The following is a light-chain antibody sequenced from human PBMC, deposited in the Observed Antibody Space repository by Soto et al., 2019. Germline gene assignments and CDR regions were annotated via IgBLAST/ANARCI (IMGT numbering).Light chain of an antibody. J-gene: IGKJ4*01. Sequence: EIVMTQSPATLSVSPGERATLSCRASQSVSNNLAWYQQKPGQAPSLLIYFASTRATGIPARFSGSGSGTEFTLTISSLQSEDFAVYYFQQYKNSPRTFGGGTKVEIK. V-gene: IGKV3-15*01. CDR1: QSVSNN. CDR3: QQYKNSPRT. CDR2: FAS.